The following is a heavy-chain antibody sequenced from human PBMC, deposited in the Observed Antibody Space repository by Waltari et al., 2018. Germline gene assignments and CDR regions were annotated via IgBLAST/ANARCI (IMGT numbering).Heavy chain of an antibody. D-gene: IGHD5-12*01. CDR3: AKDRRDGYNYCFDY. Sequence: QVQLVESGGGVVQPGGSLRLSCAASGFTFSSYGMHWVRQAPGKGLGWVAFIRYDGSNKYYADSVKGRFTISRDNSKNTLYLQMNSLRAEDTAVYYCAKDRRDGYNYCFDYWGQGTLVTVSS. V-gene: IGHV3-30*02. J-gene: IGHJ4*02. CDR1: GFTFSSYG. CDR2: IRYDGSNK.